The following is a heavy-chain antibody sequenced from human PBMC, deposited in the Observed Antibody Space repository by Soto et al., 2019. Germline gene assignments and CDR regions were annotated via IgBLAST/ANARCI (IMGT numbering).Heavy chain of an antibody. Sequence: DVQLVESGGGLVQPEGSLRLSCVASGFTFRNYGMHWVRQAPGKGLEYVAGYSNGLNTYYANSVRGRSTISRDKSKYTLYVEVGGLRVEDMGVYYCARGGFCSGGSCYSNLRPWYFDLWGRGTLVAVSS. CDR1: GFTFRNYG. J-gene: IGHJ2*01. CDR3: ARGGFCSGGSCYSNLRPWYFDL. V-gene: IGHV3-64*01. CDR2: YSNGLNT. D-gene: IGHD2-15*01.